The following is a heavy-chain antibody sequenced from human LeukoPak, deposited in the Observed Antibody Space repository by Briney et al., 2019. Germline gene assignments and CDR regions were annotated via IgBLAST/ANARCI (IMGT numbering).Heavy chain of an antibody. CDR2: ISGSGSST. Sequence: GGSLRLSCAASGFTFSSNTMSWVRQAPGRGLEWVSVISGSGSSTYYADSVKGRFTISRDNSMNTLYLQMNSLRAEDTAVYYCAREGYAETFDYWGQGTLVTVSS. CDR1: GFTFSSNT. J-gene: IGHJ4*02. V-gene: IGHV3-23*01. CDR3: AREGYAETFDY. D-gene: IGHD5-12*01.